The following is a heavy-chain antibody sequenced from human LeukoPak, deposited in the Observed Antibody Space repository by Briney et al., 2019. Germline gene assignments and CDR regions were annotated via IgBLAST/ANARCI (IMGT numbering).Heavy chain of an antibody. CDR2: IYPGDSDT. CDR3: ARQADYNILTGYHKGHLDY. V-gene: IGHV5-51*01. CDR1: GYSFASYW. D-gene: IGHD3-9*01. Sequence: GESLKISCKGSGYSFASYWIAWVRQMPGKGLEWLGIIYPGDSDTRYSPSLQGQVTISVDKSISTTYLQWSSLQASDTAIYYCARQADYNILTGYHKGHLDYWGQGTQATVSS. J-gene: IGHJ4*02.